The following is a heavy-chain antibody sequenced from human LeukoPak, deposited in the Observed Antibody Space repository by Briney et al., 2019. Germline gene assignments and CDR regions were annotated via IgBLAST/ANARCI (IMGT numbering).Heavy chain of an antibody. D-gene: IGHD3-22*01. CDR1: GFTFRSFA. CDR3: ANGYLDAFDI. Sequence: PGGSLRLFCAASGFTFRSFAMRWVRHAPGRGLEWVSGISSSGGSTYYADSVKGRLAISRDNSKNTLYQQMNSLRAEDTDVYYCANGYLDAFDIWGQGTMVTVSS. V-gene: IGHV3-23*01. CDR2: ISSSGGST. J-gene: IGHJ3*02.